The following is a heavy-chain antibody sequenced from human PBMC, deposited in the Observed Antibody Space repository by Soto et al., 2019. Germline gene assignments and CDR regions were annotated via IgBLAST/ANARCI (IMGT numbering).Heavy chain of an antibody. CDR1: GFTFGDYA. D-gene: IGHD3-3*01. J-gene: IGHJ4*02. V-gene: IGHV3-49*03. CDR3: TVLRFLEWLSRFDY. Sequence: GGSLRLSCTASGFTFGDYAMSWFRQAPGKGLEWVGFIRSKAYGGTTEYAASVKGRFTISRDDSKSIAYLQMNSLKTEDTAVYYCTVLRFLEWLSRFDYWGQGTLVTVSS. CDR2: IRSKAYGGTT.